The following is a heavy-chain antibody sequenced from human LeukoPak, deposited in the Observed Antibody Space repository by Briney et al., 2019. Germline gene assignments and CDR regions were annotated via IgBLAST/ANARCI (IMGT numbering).Heavy chain of an antibody. CDR1: GFTFSAYA. CDR3: ARDPNGDYVGAFDM. V-gene: IGHV3-23*01. J-gene: IGHJ3*02. D-gene: IGHD4-17*01. Sequence: GGSLRLSCTASGFTFSAYAMMWVRQARGKGPEWISAIRGGGGGAFYADSVKGRFTIYRDNSKYTLFLQMNSLRAEDTAVYYCARDPNGDYVGAFDMWGPGTMVTVSS. CDR2: IRGGGGGA.